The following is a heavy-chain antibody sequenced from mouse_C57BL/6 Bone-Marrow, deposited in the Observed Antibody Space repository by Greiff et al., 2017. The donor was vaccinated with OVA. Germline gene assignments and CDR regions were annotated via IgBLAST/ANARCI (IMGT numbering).Heavy chain of an antibody. CDR1: GFNIKDDY. J-gene: IGHJ4*01. Sequence: EVQRVESGAELVRPGASVKLSCTASGFNIKDDYMHWVKQRPEQGLEWIGWIDPENGDTEYASKFQGKATITADTSSNTAYLQLSSLTSEDTAVYYCTPILGAMDYWGQGTSVTVSS. V-gene: IGHV14-4*01. D-gene: IGHD6-5*01. CDR2: IDPENGDT. CDR3: TPILGAMDY.